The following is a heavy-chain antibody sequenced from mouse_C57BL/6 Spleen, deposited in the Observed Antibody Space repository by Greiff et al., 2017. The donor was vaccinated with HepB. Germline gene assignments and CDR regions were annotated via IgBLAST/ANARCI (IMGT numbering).Heavy chain of an antibody. D-gene: IGHD1-1*01. J-gene: IGHJ2*01. CDR2: IYPRSGNT. V-gene: IGHV1-81*01. CDR1: GYTFTSYG. Sequence: VQLQQSGAELARPGASVKLSCKASGYTFTSYGISWVKQRTGQGLEWIGEIYPRSGNTYYNEKFKGKATLTADKSSSTAYMELRSLTSEDSAVYLCAREGDYGSSLFDYWGQGTTLTVSS. CDR3: AREGDYGSSLFDY.